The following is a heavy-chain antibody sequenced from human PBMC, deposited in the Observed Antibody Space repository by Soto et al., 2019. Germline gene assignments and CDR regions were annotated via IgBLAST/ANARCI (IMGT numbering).Heavy chain of an antibody. V-gene: IGHV3-21*01. Sequence: GSLRLSCAASGFTFSSYSMNWVRQAPGKGLEWVSSISSSSSYIYYADSVKGRFTISRDNAKNSLYLQMNSLRAEDTAVYYCAREKYSSSSGDGMDVRGQGTTVTVSS. J-gene: IGHJ6*02. CDR3: AREKYSSSSGDGMDV. CDR1: GFTFSSYS. D-gene: IGHD6-6*01. CDR2: ISSSSSYI.